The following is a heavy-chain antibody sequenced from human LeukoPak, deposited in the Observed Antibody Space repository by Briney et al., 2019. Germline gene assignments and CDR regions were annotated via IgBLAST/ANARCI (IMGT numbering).Heavy chain of an antibody. CDR1: GGSISSSSYY. V-gene: IGHV4-39*01. D-gene: IGHD3-3*01. J-gene: IGHJ4*02. Sequence: SETLSLTCTVSGGSISSSSYYWGWIRQPPGKGLEWIGSIYYSGSTHYNPSLRSRVTISVDTSKKQFSLKLSSVTAADTAVYYCARPSLGSGYYFDYWGQGTLVTVSS. CDR3: ARPSLGSGYYFDY. CDR2: IYYSGST.